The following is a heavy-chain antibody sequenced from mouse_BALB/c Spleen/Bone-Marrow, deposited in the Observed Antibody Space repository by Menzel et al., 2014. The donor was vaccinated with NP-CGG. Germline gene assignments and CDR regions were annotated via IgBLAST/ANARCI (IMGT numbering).Heavy chain of an antibody. Sequence: DLVKPGASVKLSCKASGYTFTSYGINWIKQRPGQGLEWIGRIAPGSGSTYYDEMFKGKATLTVDTSSSTAYIQLSSLSSEDSAVYFCAGSYYGRAMDYWGQGTSVTVSS. J-gene: IGHJ4*01. CDR2: IAPGSGST. D-gene: IGHD1-1*01. V-gene: IGHV1S41*01. CDR3: AGSYYGRAMDY. CDR1: GYTFTSYG.